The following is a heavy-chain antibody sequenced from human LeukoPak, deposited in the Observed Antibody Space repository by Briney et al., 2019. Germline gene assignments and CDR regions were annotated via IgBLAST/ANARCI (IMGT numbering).Heavy chain of an antibody. J-gene: IGHJ4*02. Sequence: SETLSLTCTVSSGSISSYYWSWIRQPPGKGLEWIGYIYYSGNTNYNPSLKSRPTMSVDTSKNQFSLKLSSVTAADTAVYYCARDDGGYDNWGQGTLVTVSS. V-gene: IGHV4-59*01. CDR2: IYYSGNT. CDR1: SGSISSYY. CDR3: ARDDGGYDN. D-gene: IGHD5-12*01.